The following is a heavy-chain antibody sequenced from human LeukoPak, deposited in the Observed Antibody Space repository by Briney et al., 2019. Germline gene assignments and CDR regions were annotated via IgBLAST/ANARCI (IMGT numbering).Heavy chain of an antibody. D-gene: IGHD3-3*01. CDR3: ARVTIFYGMDV. V-gene: IGHV4-4*07. CDR1: GGSIGSYY. J-gene: IGHJ6*02. Sequence: SQTLSLTCTVSGGSIGSYYWSWIRQPAGKGLEWIGRIYTSGSTNYNPSLKSRVTMSVDTSKNQFSLKLSSVTAADTAVYYCARVTIFYGMDVWGQGTTVTVSS. CDR2: IYTSGST.